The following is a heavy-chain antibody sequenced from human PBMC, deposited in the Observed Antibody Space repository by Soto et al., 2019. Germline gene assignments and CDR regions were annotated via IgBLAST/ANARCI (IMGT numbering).Heavy chain of an antibody. CDR1: GGTFSSYA. Sequence: QVQLVQSGAEVKKPGSSVKVSCKASGGTFSSYAISWVCQAPGQGLEWMGGIIPIFGTANYAQKFQGRVTITADESPSTAYMERSSLRSDDTDGYYCARASALRSAGYYFDYWGQGTLVTVSS. CDR3: ARASALRSAGYYFDY. J-gene: IGHJ4*02. CDR2: IIPIFGTA. D-gene: IGHD3-3*01. V-gene: IGHV1-69*01.